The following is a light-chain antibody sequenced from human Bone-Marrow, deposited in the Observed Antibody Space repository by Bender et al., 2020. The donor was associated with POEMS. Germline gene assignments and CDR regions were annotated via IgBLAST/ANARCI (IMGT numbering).Light chain of an antibody. CDR2: EVT. CDR3: SSYTSATSLVV. CDR1: SSDVGGYDY. J-gene: IGLJ2*01. Sequence: QSALTQPASVSGSPGQSITISCTGTSSDVGGYDYVSWYQQHPGKAPRLMIFEVTNRPSGVSNRFSGSKSGNTASLTISGLLGEDEADYYCSSYTSATSLVVFGGGTKLTVL. V-gene: IGLV2-14*01.